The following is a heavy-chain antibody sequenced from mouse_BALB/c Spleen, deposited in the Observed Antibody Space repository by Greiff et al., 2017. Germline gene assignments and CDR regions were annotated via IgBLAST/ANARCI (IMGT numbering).Heavy chain of an antibody. D-gene: IGHD2-10*02. CDR1: GFSLTSYG. CDR3: ATSMVTTHAMDY. Sequence: VKLMESGPGLVQPSQSLSITCTVSGFSLTSYGVHWVRQSPGKGLEWLGVIWSGGSTDYNAAFISRLSISKDNSKSQVFFKMNSLQADDTAIYYCATSMVTTHAMDYWGQGTSVTVSS. V-gene: IGHV2-4-1*01. CDR2: IWSGGST. J-gene: IGHJ4*01.